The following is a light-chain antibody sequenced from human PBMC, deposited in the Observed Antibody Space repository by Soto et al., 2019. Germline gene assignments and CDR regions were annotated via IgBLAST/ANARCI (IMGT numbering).Light chain of an antibody. J-gene: IGLJ1*01. CDR1: SSDVGSYNL. CDR2: EGS. Sequence: LTQPASVSGSPGQSITISCTGASSDVGSYNLVSWYQQHPGKAPKLMIYEGSKRPSGVSNRFSGSKSGNTASLTISGLQAEDEADYYCCSYAGSSVFGTGTKVTVL. V-gene: IGLV2-23*01. CDR3: CSYAGSSV.